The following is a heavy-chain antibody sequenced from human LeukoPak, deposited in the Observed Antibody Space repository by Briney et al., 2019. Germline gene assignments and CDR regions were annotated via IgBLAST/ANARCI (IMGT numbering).Heavy chain of an antibody. D-gene: IGHD4-17*01. CDR3: ARAFGVTTPLGY. V-gene: IGHV3-30*03. Sequence: GGSLRLSCAASGFTFSSYGMHWVRQAPGKGLEWVAVISYDGSNKYYADSVKGRFTISRDNSKNTLYLQMNSLRAEDTAVYYCARAFGVTTPLGYWGQGTLVTVSS. CDR1: GFTFSSYG. J-gene: IGHJ4*02. CDR2: ISYDGSNK.